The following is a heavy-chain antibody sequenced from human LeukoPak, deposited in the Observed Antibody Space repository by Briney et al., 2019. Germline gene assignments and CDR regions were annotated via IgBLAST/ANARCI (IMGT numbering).Heavy chain of an antibody. J-gene: IGHJ5*02. CDR3: ARGSGTGTTYWFDP. V-gene: IGHV1-69*05. D-gene: IGHD1-7*01. Sequence: ASVKFSCKASGGTFSSYAISWVRQPPGQGLEWMGGIIPIFGTANYAQKFQGRVTITTDESTSTAYMELSSLRSEDTAVYYCARGSGTGTTYWFDPWGQGTLVTVSS. CDR1: GGTFSSYA. CDR2: IIPIFGTA.